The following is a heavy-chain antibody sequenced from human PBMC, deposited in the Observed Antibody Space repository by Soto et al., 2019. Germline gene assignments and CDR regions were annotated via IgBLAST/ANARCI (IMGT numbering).Heavy chain of an antibody. CDR2: VIPMVGMP. Sequence: QVQLVQSGAEVKKPGSSVKVSCTASRGTFSYNTISWVRQAPGQGLEWMGRVIPMVGMPSYAQKFQGRHPITADKSTSTVYMVLNSLRPEDTAVYYCATNYGSGSTHFDYWGQGTLVTVSS. CDR3: ATNYGSGSTHFDY. CDR1: RGTFSYNT. V-gene: IGHV1-69*02. D-gene: IGHD3-10*01. J-gene: IGHJ4*02.